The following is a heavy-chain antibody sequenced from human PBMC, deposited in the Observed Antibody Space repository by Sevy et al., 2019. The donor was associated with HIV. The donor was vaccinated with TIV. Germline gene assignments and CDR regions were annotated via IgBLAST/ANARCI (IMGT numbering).Heavy chain of an antibody. D-gene: IGHD3-22*01. V-gene: IGHV3-30-3*01. CDR1: GFTFSNFA. CDR2: TSYDGSSN. CDR3: ATDDRDNSGYHFTY. Sequence: GGSLRLSCAASGFTFSNFAMHWVRQAPGKGLEWVAITSYDGSSNYYANSVKGRLTSSRDNSKHTLYLQMNSLTVEDTAVYYCATDDRDNSGYHFTYWGQGTLVTVSS. J-gene: IGHJ4*02.